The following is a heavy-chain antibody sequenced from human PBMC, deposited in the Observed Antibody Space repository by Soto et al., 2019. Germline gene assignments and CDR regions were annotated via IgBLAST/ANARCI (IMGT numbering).Heavy chain of an antibody. CDR2: IDPSDSQT. D-gene: IGHD3-22*01. Sequence: LGESLKISCKGSGYSFAGYWITWVRQKPGKGLEWMGRIDPSDSQTNYSPSFQGHVTISADKSISTAYLQWSSLKASDTAMYYCARHSRYYDSSGYYYYYYGMDVWGQGTTVTVSS. V-gene: IGHV5-10-1*01. CDR1: GYSFAGYW. CDR3: ARHSRYYDSSGYYYYYYGMDV. J-gene: IGHJ6*02.